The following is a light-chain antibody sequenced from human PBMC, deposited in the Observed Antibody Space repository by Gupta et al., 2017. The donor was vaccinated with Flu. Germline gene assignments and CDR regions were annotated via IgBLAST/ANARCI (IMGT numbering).Light chain of an antibody. V-gene: IGKV3-20*01. CDR2: GAS. Sequence: GERATHSCRASQSVTNNYLAWYQQKPGQAPRLLMFGASSRATGIPDRFTGSGSGTDFTLTISRLEPEDVAVYYCQQYAGLLTFGGGTKVEIK. CDR3: QQYAGLLT. J-gene: IGKJ4*01. CDR1: QSVTNNY.